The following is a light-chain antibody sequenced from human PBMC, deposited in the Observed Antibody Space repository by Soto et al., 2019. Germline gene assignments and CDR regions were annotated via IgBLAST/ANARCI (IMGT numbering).Light chain of an antibody. CDR2: GAS. Sequence: IVLTHTPATLSVSPGERATLSFMASQSVSSSLAWYQQKPGQAPRLLIYGASTRATGIPARFSGSGSGTEFTLTISSLQSEDGAGYCSPPSTFRPLTSAGGT. CDR3: PPSTFRPLT. CDR1: QSVSSS. J-gene: IGKJ4*01. V-gene: IGKV3-15*01.